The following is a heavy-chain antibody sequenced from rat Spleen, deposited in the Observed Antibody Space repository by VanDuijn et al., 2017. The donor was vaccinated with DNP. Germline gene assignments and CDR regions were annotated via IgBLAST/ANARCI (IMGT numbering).Heavy chain of an antibody. J-gene: IGHJ1*01. CDR3: ARRRLPYWYFDF. Sequence: QVQLQQSGTELAKPGSSVKIPCKASGYTFTRFYISWIQQTTGQGLEYIGYINTGSGGTNYNEKFRGKATLTVDTSSNTAFMQLSSLTPDDSAVYYCARRRLPYWYFDFWGPGTMVTVSS. CDR1: GYTFTRFY. D-gene: IGHD1-4*01. CDR2: INTGSGGT. V-gene: IGHV1-43*01.